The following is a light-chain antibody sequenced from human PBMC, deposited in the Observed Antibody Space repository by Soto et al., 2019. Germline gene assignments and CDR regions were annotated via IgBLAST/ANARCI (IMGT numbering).Light chain of an antibody. J-gene: IGLJ1*01. V-gene: IGLV1-47*01. Sequence: QSVLTQSPSASGTPGQRVTISCSGSASTIGRNYVYWYQQLPGTAPKLLIYRNSQRHSGVPDRFSGSKSGTSASLAISGRRSEDEADYSCAAWDDNLSGLYVFGAGTKLTVL. CDR2: RNS. CDR1: ASTIGRNY. CDR3: AAWDDNLSGLYV.